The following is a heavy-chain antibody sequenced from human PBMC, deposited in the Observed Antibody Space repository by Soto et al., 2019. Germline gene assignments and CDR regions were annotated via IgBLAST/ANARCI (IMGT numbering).Heavy chain of an antibody. Sequence: GGSLRLSCAASGFTFSSYSMNWVRQAPGKGLEWVSSISSSSSYIYYADSVKGRFTISRDNAKNSLYLQMNRLRAEDTAVYYCARDLMDIVVVPAAISELDYYYYYGMDVWGQGTTVTVSS. CDR1: GFTFSSYS. V-gene: IGHV3-21*01. D-gene: IGHD2-2*03. J-gene: IGHJ6*02. CDR2: ISSSSSYI. CDR3: ARDLMDIVVVPAAISELDYYYYYGMDV.